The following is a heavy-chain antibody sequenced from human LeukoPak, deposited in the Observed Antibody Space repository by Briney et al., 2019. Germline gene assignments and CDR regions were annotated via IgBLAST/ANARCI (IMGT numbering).Heavy chain of an antibody. CDR2: IKQDGVEK. D-gene: IGHD2-15*01. CDR3: ARDGFVGAVDY. J-gene: IGHJ4*02. Sequence: GGSLRLSCAASEFIFSGHWMSWVRQPGGEWLECVANIKQDGVEKQCVDSVRGPFTISRDNAKNSLYLQMNRMRVEATAVYYCARDGFVGAVDYWGQGTLVTVSS. CDR1: EFIFSGHW. V-gene: IGHV3-7*01.